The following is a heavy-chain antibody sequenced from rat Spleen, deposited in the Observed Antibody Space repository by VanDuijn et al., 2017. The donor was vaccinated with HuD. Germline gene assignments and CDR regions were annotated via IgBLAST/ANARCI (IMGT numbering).Heavy chain of an antibody. J-gene: IGHJ1*01. V-gene: IGHV5-22*01. CDR3: VRLYNNHGYWYFDF. D-gene: IGHD1-5*01. CDR2: IKYEDFTP. Sequence: EVHLVESGGGLVQPGRSLKLSCAASGFTFSDYNMAWVRQAPKKGLEWVASIKYEDFTPYYGESVMGRFTISRDDGESTLYLQMNSLRSEDSATYYCVRLYNNHGYWYFDFWGPGTMVTVSS. CDR1: GFTFSDYN.